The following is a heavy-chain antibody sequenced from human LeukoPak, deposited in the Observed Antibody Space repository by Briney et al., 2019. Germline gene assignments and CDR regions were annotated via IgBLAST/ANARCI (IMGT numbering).Heavy chain of an antibody. V-gene: IGHV3-74*01. CDR3: SRGGFGPGPDY. D-gene: IGHD3-16*01. CDR2: INNDGSGT. J-gene: IGHJ4*02. Sequence: GGSLRLSCAASGFTFNRHWMHWVRQAPGKGLVWVSYINNDGSGTIYADSVKGRFTISRDNAKNTMNLQMNSLRAEDTAVYYCSRGGFGPGPDYWGQGTLVTVSS. CDR1: GFTFNRHW.